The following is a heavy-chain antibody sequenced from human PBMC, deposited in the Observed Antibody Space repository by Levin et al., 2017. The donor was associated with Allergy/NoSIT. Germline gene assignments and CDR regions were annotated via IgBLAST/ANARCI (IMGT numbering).Heavy chain of an antibody. D-gene: IGHD3-9*01. Sequence: GESLKISCAASGFTFSSYEMNWVRQAPGKGLEWVSYISSSGSTIYYADSVKGRFTISRDNAKNSLYLQMNSLRAEDTAVYYCARGGRYFDWSDYGMDVWGQGTTVTVSS. V-gene: IGHV3-48*03. J-gene: IGHJ6*02. CDR2: ISSSGSTI. CDR3: ARGGRYFDWSDYGMDV. CDR1: GFTFSSYE.